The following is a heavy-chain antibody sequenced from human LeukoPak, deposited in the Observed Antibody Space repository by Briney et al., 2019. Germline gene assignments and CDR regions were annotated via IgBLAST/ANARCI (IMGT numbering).Heavy chain of an antibody. D-gene: IGHD1-26*01. Sequence: GGSLRLSCAASGFTFSSYGMHWVRQAPGKGLEWVAVISYDGSNKYYADSVKGRFTISRDNSKNTLYLQMNSLRAEDTAGYYWAKDPPSGSYSGYFDYWGQGTLVTVSS. J-gene: IGHJ4*02. CDR1: GFTFSSYG. V-gene: IGHV3-30*18. CDR3: AKDPPSGSYSGYFDY. CDR2: ISYDGSNK.